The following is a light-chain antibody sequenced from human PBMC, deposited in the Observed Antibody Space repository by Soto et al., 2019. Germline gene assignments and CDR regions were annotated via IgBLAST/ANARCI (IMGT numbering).Light chain of an antibody. J-gene: IGKJ4*01. CDR3: QQYDNLPLLT. CDR1: QDIANY. CDR2: DAS. V-gene: IGKV1-33*01. Sequence: DIQMTQSPSSLSASVGDRVTITCQASQDIANYLHWYQQKPGKAPKLLIYDASNLESGVPSRFSGRRSGTDFTFTISNRQPEDFATYYCQQYDNLPLLTFGGGTKVESK.